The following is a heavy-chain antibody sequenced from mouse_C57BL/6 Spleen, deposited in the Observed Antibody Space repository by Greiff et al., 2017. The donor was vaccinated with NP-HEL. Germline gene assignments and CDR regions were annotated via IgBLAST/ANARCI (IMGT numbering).Heavy chain of an antibody. Sequence: EVQLVESGGGLVQPGGSLSLSCAASGFTFTDYYMSWVRQPPGTALEWLGFIRNKANGYTTESSASVKGRFTISRDNSQSILYLQMNALRAEDSATYYCARYKGITTVVFDYWGQGTTLTVSS. V-gene: IGHV7-3*01. D-gene: IGHD1-1*01. CDR1: GFTFTDYY. CDR2: IRNKANGYTT. J-gene: IGHJ2*01. CDR3: ARYKGITTVVFDY.